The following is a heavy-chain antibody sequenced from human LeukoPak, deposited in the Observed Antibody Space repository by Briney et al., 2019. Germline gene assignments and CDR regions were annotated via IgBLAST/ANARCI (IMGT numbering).Heavy chain of an antibody. CDR2: LYYSGST. Sequence: SETLSLTCTVSGGSISSSTFYWGWIRQPPGKGLEWIGSLYYSGSTYYNPSLKSRVTISVDTSKNQFSLKLSSVTAADTAVYYCARGHSGVGSYHMDVWGKGTTVTISS. D-gene: IGHD3-10*01. CDR1: GGSISSSTFY. J-gene: IGHJ6*03. V-gene: IGHV4-39*07. CDR3: ARGHSGVGSYHMDV.